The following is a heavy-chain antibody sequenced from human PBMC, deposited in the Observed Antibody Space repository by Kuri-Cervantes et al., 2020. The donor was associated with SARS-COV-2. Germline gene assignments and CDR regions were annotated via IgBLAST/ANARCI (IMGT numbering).Heavy chain of an antibody. J-gene: IGHJ4*02. CDR3: TRGNWLSDY. CDR2: IIPILGIA. V-gene: IGHV1-69*10. CDR1: GYTFTSYA. D-gene: IGHD3-9*01. Sequence: SVKVSCKASGYTFTSYAMNWVRQAPGQELEWMGGIIPILGIANYAQKFQGRVTITADKSTSTAYMELSSLRSEDTAVYYCTRGNWLSDYWGQGTLVTVSS.